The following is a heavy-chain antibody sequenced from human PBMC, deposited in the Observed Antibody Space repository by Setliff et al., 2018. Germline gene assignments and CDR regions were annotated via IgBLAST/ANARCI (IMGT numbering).Heavy chain of an antibody. V-gene: IGHV4-61*09. D-gene: IGHD4-4*01. CDR3: ARVDYSPINYYYYYMDV. CDR2: IYTSGST. J-gene: IGHJ6*03. CDR1: GGSISSGSYY. Sequence: PSETLSLTCTVSGGSISSGSYYWSWIRQPAGKGLEWIGHIYTSGSTNYNPSHKSRVTISVDTSKNQFSLKLSSVTAADTAVYYCARVDYSPINYYYYYMDVWGKGTTVTSP.